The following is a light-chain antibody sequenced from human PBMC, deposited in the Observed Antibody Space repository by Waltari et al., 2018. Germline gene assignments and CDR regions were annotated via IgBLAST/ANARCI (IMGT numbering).Light chain of an antibody. CDR1: EKISRF. V-gene: IGKV3-20*01. J-gene: IGKJ1*01. Sequence: EIVLTQSPGTLSLSQGERATLSRRASEKISRFLAWYQQKPGQGPRRLIYATSSRATGIPDRFSGSGSGTDFSLTISRLEPEDFAVYYCQHHVRLPATFGQGTKVEIK. CDR3: QHHVRLPAT. CDR2: ATS.